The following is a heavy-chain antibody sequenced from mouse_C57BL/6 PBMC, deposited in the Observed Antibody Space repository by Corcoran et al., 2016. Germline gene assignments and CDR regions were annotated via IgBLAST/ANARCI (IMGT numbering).Heavy chain of an antibody. CDR2: IYWDDDK. Sequence: QVTLKESGPGILQSSQTLSLTCSFSGFSLSTSGMGVSWIRQPSGKGLEWLAHIYWDDDKRYNPSLKSRLTISKDTSRNQVFLKITSVDTADTATYYCARNMGGYAAYYAMDYWGQGTSVTVSS. J-gene: IGHJ4*01. CDR3: ARNMGGYAAYYAMDY. V-gene: IGHV8-12*01. D-gene: IGHD2-2*01. CDR1: GFSLSTSGMG.